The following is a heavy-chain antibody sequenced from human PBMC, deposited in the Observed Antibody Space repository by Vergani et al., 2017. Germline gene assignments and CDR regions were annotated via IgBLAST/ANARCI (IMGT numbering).Heavy chain of an antibody. CDR2: IWYDGSNK. Sequence: QVQLVESGGGVVQPGRSLRLSCAASGFTFSSYGMHWVRQAPGKGLEWVAVIWYDGSNKYYADSVKGRFTISRDNSKNTLYLQMNSLRAEDTAVYYCARDRQPSKCYYYDGMDVWGQGTTVTVSS. V-gene: IGHV3-33*01. J-gene: IGHJ6*02. CDR3: ARDRQPSKCYYYDGMDV. D-gene: IGHD6-13*01. CDR1: GFTFSSYG.